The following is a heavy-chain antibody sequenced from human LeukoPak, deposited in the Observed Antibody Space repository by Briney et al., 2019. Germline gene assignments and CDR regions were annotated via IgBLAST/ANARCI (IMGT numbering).Heavy chain of an antibody. CDR1: GFTFSSYA. J-gene: IGHJ6*02. D-gene: IGHD4-23*01. V-gene: IGHV3-48*04. CDR3: ARDTTVDYYYYGMDV. CDR2: ISSSGSTI. Sequence: GGSLRLSCAASGFTFSSYAMSWVRQAPGKGLEWVSYISSSGSTIYYADSVKGRFTISRDNAKNSLYLQMNSLRAEDTAVYYCARDTTVDYYYYGMDVWGQGTTVTVSS.